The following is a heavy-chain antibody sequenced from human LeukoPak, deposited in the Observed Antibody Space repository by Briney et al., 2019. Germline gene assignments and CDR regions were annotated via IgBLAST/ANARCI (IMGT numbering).Heavy chain of an antibody. Sequence: GGSLRLSCVASGFTFSSYAMSWVRQAPGKGLEWVSAISGSGGSTYYADSVKGRFTISRDNSKNTLYLQMNSLRAEDTAVYYCAKDIIESSVNYFDYWGQGTLVTVSS. CDR2: ISGSGGST. D-gene: IGHD3-22*01. CDR1: GFTFSSYA. CDR3: AKDIIESSVNYFDY. J-gene: IGHJ4*02. V-gene: IGHV3-23*01.